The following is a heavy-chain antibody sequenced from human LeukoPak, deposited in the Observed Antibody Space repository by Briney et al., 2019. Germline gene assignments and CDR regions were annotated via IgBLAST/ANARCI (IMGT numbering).Heavy chain of an antibody. V-gene: IGHV4-30-2*01. CDR1: GGSISSGLYS. CDR2: IYHTGST. Sequence: KPSETLSLTCDVSGGSISSGLYSWSWIRQPLGKGLEWIGYIYHTGSTYYNPSLKSRVTISVDTSKNQFSLRLSSVTAADTAVYYCARLQYSSGTSCYWFDPWGQGTLVTVSS. CDR3: ARLQYSSGTSCYWFDP. J-gene: IGHJ5*02. D-gene: IGHD2-2*01.